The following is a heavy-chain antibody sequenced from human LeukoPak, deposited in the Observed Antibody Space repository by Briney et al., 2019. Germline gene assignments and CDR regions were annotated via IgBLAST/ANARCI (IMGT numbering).Heavy chain of an antibody. CDR1: GYSFTDYY. Sequence: ASVKVSCKTSGYSFTDYYMHWVRQAPGQGLEWMGWITPNSGGTKYEQKFKGRVTMTSDTSVSTVYIELSRLTSDDAAVYYCARGSRNYCDSGSCYNKGNWFDPWGQGTLVTVSS. CDR2: ITPNSGGT. CDR3: ARGSRNYCDSGSCYNKGNWFDP. V-gene: IGHV1-2*02. J-gene: IGHJ5*02. D-gene: IGHD3-10*01.